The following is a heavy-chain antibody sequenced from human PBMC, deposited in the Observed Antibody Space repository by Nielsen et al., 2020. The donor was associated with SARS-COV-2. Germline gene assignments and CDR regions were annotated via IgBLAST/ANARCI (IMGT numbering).Heavy chain of an antibody. CDR2: IYYSGST. CDR3: ARGGTIFGVINWFDP. Sequence: SETLSLTCTVSGGSISSGGYYWCWIRQHPGKGLEWIGYIYYSGSTYYNPSLKSRVTISVDTSKNQFSLKLSSVTAADTAVYYCARGGTIFGVINWFDPWGQGTLVTVSS. V-gene: IGHV4-31*03. D-gene: IGHD3-3*01. J-gene: IGHJ5*02. CDR1: GGSISSGGYY.